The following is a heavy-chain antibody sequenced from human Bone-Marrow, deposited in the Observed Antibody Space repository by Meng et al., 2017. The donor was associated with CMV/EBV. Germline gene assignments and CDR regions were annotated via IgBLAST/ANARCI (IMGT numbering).Heavy chain of an antibody. Sequence: GGSLRLSCAASGFIFSGYAMHWVRQAPGKGLDWVAVISYDGSYKYHADSVKGRFTISRDNSKNTLYLQMNSLRAEDTAVYYCARGQDDFWSGYYTFWGQGHRVTGSS. D-gene: IGHD3-3*01. CDR2: ISYDGSYK. CDR1: GFIFSGYA. J-gene: IGHJ4*02. V-gene: IGHV3-30*04. CDR3: ARGQDDFWSGYYTF.